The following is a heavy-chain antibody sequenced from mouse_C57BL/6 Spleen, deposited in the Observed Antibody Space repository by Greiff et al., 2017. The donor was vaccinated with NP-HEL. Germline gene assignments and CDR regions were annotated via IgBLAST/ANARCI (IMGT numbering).Heavy chain of an antibody. J-gene: IGHJ1*03. V-gene: IGHV3-6*01. CDR2: ISYDGSN. Sequence: ESGPGLVKPSQSLSLTCSVTGYSITSGYYWNWIRQFPGNKLEWMGYISYDGSNNYNPSLKNRISITRDTSKNQFFLKLNSVTTEDTATYYCARENSGWYFDVWGTGTTVTVSS. CDR1: GYSITSGYY. D-gene: IGHD1-3*01. CDR3: ARENSGWYFDV.